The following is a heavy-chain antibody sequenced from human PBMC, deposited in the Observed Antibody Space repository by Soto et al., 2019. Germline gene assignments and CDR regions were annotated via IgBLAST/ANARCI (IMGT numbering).Heavy chain of an antibody. D-gene: IGHD3-10*01. CDR1: GYTFTGYY. CDR2: INPNSGGT. Sequence: ASVKVSCKASGYTFTGYYMHWVRQAPGQGLEWMGWINPNSGGTNYAQKFQGWVTMTRDTSISTAYMELSRLRSADTAVYYCARDPRFGELSDYYYYGMDVWGQGTTVTVSS. J-gene: IGHJ6*02. CDR3: ARDPRFGELSDYYYYGMDV. V-gene: IGHV1-2*04.